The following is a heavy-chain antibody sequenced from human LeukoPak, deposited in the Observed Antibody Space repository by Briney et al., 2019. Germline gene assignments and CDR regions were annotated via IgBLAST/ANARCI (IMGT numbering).Heavy chain of an antibody. J-gene: IGHJ5*02. CDR2: IYSSGST. Sequence: SETLSLTCAVSGASVSGSNYYWGWIRQPPGKGLEWIGNIYSSGSTYYNASLQSRVTISIDTSKNQFSLRLNSVTAADTAMYYCARARIAVTGTGVNLDWFDPWGQGTLVTVSS. CDR3: ARARIAVTGTGVNLDWFDP. D-gene: IGHD6-19*01. CDR1: GASVSGSNYY. V-gene: IGHV4-39*07.